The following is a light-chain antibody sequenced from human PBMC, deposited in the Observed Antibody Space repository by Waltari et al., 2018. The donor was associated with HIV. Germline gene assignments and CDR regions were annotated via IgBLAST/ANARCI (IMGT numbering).Light chain of an antibody. CDR3: SSYTSSSTRGV. V-gene: IGLV2-14*03. J-gene: IGLJ3*02. CDR1: SSDVGDDNY. Sequence: QSALTQPASVSGSPGQSITISCTGTSSDVGDDNYVSWYQLHPGKAPKLMIYDVSNRPSGVSNRFSGSKSGNTASLTISGLQAEDEADYYCSSYTSSSTRGVFGGGTKLTVL. CDR2: DVS.